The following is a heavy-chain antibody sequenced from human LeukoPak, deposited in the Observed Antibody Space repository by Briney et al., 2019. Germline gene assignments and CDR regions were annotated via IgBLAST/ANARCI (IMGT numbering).Heavy chain of an antibody. V-gene: IGHV3-66*01. J-gene: IGHJ4*02. D-gene: IGHD4-17*01. CDR1: GFTVSSNY. CDR2: IYSGGST. CDR3: ARGNSTVWYFDY. Sequence: GGSLRLSCAASGFTVSSNYMSWVRQAPGKGLEWVSVIYSGGSTYYADSMKGRFTISRDNSKNTLYLQMNSLRAEDTAVYYCARGNSTVWYFDYWGQGTLVTVSS.